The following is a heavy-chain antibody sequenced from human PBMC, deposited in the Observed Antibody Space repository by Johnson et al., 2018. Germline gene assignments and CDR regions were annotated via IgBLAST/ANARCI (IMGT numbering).Heavy chain of an antibody. CDR2: T. Sequence: TGYAQKFQGRVTMTRNTSISTAYMELSSLRSEDTAVYYCVRRYCSSTSCYLRRLDPWGQGTLVTVSS. CDR3: VRRYCSSTSCYLRRLDP. D-gene: IGHD2-2*01. J-gene: IGHJ5*02. V-gene: IGHV1-8*01.